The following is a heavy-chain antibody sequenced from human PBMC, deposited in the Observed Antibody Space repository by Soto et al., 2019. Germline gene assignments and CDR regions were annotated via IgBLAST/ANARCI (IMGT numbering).Heavy chain of an antibody. CDR2: ISSSSSYI. CDR3: ARDVGGYWNYYYGMDV. Sequence: PGGSLRLSCAASGFTFRDFAMSWVRQAPGRGLEWVSSISSSSSYIYYADSVKGRFTISRDNAKNSLYLQMNSLRAEDTAVYYCARDVGGYWNYYYGMDVWGQGTTVTVSS. V-gene: IGHV3-21*01. J-gene: IGHJ6*02. D-gene: IGHD2-15*01. CDR1: GFTFRDFA.